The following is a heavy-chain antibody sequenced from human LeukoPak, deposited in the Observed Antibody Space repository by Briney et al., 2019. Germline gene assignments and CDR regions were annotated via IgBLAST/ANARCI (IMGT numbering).Heavy chain of an antibody. CDR1: GYTFTNNF. Sequence: ASVKVSCKASGYTFTNNFMHWVRQAPGQGLEWMGIINPSGDNTWYAQKFQGGVTMTRDMATSTDYMEVSSLRSEDTAVYYCARDNSVGDSAWWFDPWGQGTLVTVSS. CDR3: ARDNSVGDSAWWFDP. V-gene: IGHV1-46*01. J-gene: IGHJ5*02. CDR2: INPSGDNT. D-gene: IGHD5-12*01.